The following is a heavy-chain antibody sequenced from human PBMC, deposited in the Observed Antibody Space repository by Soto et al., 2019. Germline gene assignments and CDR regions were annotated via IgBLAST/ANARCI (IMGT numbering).Heavy chain of an antibody. CDR2: ISSSGSTI. V-gene: IGHV3-11*01. Sequence: GGSLRLSCAASGFTFSDYYMSWIRQAPGKGLEWVSYISSSGSTIYYADSVKGRFTISRDNAKNSLYLQMNSLRAEDTAVYYCARGRDFWSGYYGNYYYYYMDVWGKGTTVTVSS. CDR3: ARGRDFWSGYYGNYYYYYMDV. D-gene: IGHD3-3*01. CDR1: GFTFSDYY. J-gene: IGHJ6*03.